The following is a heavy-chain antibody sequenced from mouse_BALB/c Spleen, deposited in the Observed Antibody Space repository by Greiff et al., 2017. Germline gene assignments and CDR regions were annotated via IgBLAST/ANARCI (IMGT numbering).Heavy chain of an antibody. D-gene: IGHD1-1*01. CDR1: GFTFSSFG. CDR3: AIPLYYDGSSYGFAY. CDR2: ISSGSSTI. Sequence: EVKVVESGGGLVQPGGSRKLSCAASGFTFSSFGMHWVRQAPEKGLEWVAYISSGSSTIYYADTVKGRFTISRDNPKNTLFLQMTSLRSEDTAMYYCAIPLYYDGSSYGFAYWGQGTLVTVSA. J-gene: IGHJ3*01. V-gene: IGHV5-17*02.